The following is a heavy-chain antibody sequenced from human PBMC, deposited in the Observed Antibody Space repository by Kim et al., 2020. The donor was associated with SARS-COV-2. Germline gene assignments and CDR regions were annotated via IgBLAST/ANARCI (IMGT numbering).Heavy chain of an antibody. J-gene: IGHJ4*01. Sequence: GGSLRLSCAASGFTFSSYGMHWVRQAPGKGLEWVAVIWYDGSTKYYSDSVKGRFTISRDNSKNTLYLQMNSLRAEDTAVYYCAREGRLTTVVSAVDYCG. CDR2: IWYDGSTK. V-gene: IGHV3-33*01. D-gene: IGHD4-4*01. CDR1: GFTFSSYG. CDR3: AREGRLTTVVSAVDY.